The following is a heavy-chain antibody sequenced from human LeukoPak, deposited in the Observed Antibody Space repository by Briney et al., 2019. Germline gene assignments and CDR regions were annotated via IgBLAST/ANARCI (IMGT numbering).Heavy chain of an antibody. Sequence: SQTLSLTCAISGDSVSSNNAAWNWIRQSPARGLEWLGRTYYRSKWYNDYAVSVKSRITINPDTSKNQFSLQLNSVTPEDTAVYYCARGYGSGILYYYGMDVWGQGTTVTVSS. CDR1: GDSVSSNNAA. J-gene: IGHJ6*02. CDR3: ARGYGSGILYYYGMDV. D-gene: IGHD3-10*01. V-gene: IGHV6-1*01. CDR2: TYYRSKWYN.